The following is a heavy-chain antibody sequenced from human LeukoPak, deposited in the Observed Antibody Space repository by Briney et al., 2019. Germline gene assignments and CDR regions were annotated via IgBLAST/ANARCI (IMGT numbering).Heavy chain of an antibody. CDR3: ARGLDYGVNWFDP. CDR1: GGSFSGYY. CDR2: INHSGST. Sequence: SETLSLTCAVYGGSFSGYYWSWIRQPPGKELEWIGEINHSGSTNYNPSLKSRVTISVDTSKNQFSLKLSSVTAADTAVYYCARGLDYGVNWFDPWGQGTLVTVSS. D-gene: IGHD4-17*01. V-gene: IGHV4-34*01. J-gene: IGHJ5*02.